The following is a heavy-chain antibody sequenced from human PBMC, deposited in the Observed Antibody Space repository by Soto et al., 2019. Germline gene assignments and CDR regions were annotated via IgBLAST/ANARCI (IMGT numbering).Heavy chain of an antibody. J-gene: IGHJ6*02. CDR1: GFSLSTSGVG. V-gene: IGHV2-5*01. CDR3: TDKRGSGLYGMDV. CDR2: IYSNDHK. Sequence: QITLKESGPTLVKPTQTLTLTCTFSGFSLSTSGVGVGWVRQPPGKALDWLALIYSNDHKRFSTSLKSRLTSTKDTSKNQVVLTMTTMDPVDTATYYCTDKRGSGLYGMDVWGQGTTVTVSS. D-gene: IGHD3-10*01.